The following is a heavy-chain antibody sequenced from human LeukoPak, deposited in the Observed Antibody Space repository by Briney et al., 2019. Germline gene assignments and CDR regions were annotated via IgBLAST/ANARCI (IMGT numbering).Heavy chain of an antibody. CDR1: GYTFTSYG. V-gene: IGHV1-18*01. J-gene: IGHJ4*02. Sequence: ASVKVSCKASGYTFTSYGISWVRQAPGQGLEWMGWISAYNGNTNYAQKLQGRVTMTTDTTTSTAYMELRSLRSDDTAVYYCARETYYYGSGSYYSWDYWGQGTLVTVSS. CDR2: ISAYNGNT. CDR3: ARETYYYGSGSYYSWDY. D-gene: IGHD3-10*01.